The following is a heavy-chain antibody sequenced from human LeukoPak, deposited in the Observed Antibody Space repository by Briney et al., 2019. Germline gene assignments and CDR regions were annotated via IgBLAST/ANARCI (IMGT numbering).Heavy chain of an antibody. J-gene: IGHJ6*02. CDR1: GYTFVGYF. Sequence: ASVKVSCKASGYTFVGYFMYWVGQVPGQGLECMGWINPTSSVTNYAQHFQGRVTMTSDTSISTTYMELSRLTSDDTAVYYCARGPKSFYYYGMDVWGQGTTVTVSS. V-gene: IGHV1-2*02. CDR3: ARGPKSFYYYGMDV. CDR2: INPTSSVT.